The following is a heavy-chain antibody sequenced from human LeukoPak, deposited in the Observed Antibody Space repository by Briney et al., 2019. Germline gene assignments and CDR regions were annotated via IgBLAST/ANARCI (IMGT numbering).Heavy chain of an antibody. CDR3: ARDRWYSSGSNYHYYGMDV. CDR1: GFTFSSYG. V-gene: IGHV3-33*01. D-gene: IGHD6-19*01. Sequence: PGRSLRLSCAASGFTFSSYGMHWVRQAPGKGLEWVAVIWYDGSNKYYADSVKGRFTISRDNAKNSLYLQMNSLRAEDTAVYYCARDRWYSSGSNYHYYGMDVWGQGTTVTVSS. J-gene: IGHJ6*02. CDR2: IWYDGSNK.